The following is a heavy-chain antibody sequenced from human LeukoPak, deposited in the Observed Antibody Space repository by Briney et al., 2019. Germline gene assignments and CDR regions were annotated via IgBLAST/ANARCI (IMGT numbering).Heavy chain of an antibody. D-gene: IGHD4-17*01. Sequence: PGGSLRLSCAASGFTFSSYGMHWVRQAPGKGLEWVAFIRYDGSNKYYAGSVKGRFTISRDNSKNTLYLQMNSLRAEDTAVYYCAKDHHDYGQEMDVWGQGTTATVSS. CDR3: AKDHHDYGQEMDV. CDR2: IRYDGSNK. CDR1: GFTFSSYG. V-gene: IGHV3-30*02. J-gene: IGHJ6*02.